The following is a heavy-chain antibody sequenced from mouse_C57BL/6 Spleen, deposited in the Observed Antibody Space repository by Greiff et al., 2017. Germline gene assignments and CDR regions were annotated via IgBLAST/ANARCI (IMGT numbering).Heavy chain of an antibody. CDR3: YDYDGGFDY. Sequence: EVQLQQSVAELVRPGASVKLSCTASGYNFKNSYMHWVKQRPEQGLEWIGRIDPANGNTKYAPKFQGKATITADTSSNTAYLQLSRLTSAATSIYYCYDYDGGFDYWGQGTTLAVSS. D-gene: IGHD2-4*01. J-gene: IGHJ2*01. CDR2: IDPANGNT. CDR1: GYNFKNSY. V-gene: IGHV14-3*01.